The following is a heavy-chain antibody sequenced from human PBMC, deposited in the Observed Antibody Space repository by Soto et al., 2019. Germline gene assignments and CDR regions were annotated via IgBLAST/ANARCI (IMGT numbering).Heavy chain of an antibody. D-gene: IGHD3-9*01. J-gene: IGHJ4*02. Sequence: EVHLVESGGGLVQPGGSLRLSCAASGFSFSAYWMNWVRQAPGKGLEWVANIKEDGSRTYYVDDVKGRFTISRDNAKNALYLQMNSLRSEDTAVYSCAREATALGYADYWGQGTLVTVSS. V-gene: IGHV3-7*03. CDR2: IKEDGSRT. CDR3: AREATALGYADY. CDR1: GFSFSAYW.